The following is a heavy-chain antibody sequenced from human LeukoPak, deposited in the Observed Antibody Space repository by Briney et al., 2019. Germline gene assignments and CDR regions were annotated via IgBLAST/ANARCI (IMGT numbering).Heavy chain of an antibody. CDR3: ARHLRYSSSWYAGYFDY. CDR2: INHSGST. D-gene: IGHD6-13*01. J-gene: IGHJ4*02. Sequence: PSETLSLTCTVSGGSIRGYYWSWIRQPPGKGLEWIGEINHSGSTNYNPSLKSRVTISVDTSKNQFSLKLSSVTAADTAVYYCARHLRYSSSWYAGYFDYWGQGTLVTVSS. CDR1: GGSIRGYY. V-gene: IGHV4-34*01.